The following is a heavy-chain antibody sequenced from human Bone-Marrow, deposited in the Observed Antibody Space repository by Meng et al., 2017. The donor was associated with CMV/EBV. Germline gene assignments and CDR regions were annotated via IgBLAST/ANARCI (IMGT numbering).Heavy chain of an antibody. CDR2: TSSSSSSI. D-gene: IGHD3-10*01. CDR3: ARVNYGFGSVMDV. CDR1: GFTFSDYY. J-gene: IGHJ6*02. Sequence: GESLKISCAASGFTFSDYYMNWVRQAPGKGLEWVSYTSSSSSSIYYADPLKGRFTISRDNAKNSLYLQMNTLRAEDTAVYYCARVNYGFGSVMDVWGQGTSVTVPS. V-gene: IGHV3-11*04.